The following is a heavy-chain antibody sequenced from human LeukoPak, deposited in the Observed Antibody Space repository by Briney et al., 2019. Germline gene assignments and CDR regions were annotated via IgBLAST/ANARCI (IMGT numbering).Heavy chain of an antibody. J-gene: IGHJ4*02. Sequence: GESLRLSCAASGFTFSSYSMNWVRQAPGKGLEWVSYISSSSRNIYYADSVKGRFTISRDNAKNSLYLQMNSLRDEDTAVYYCVGWYSLDYWGQGTLVTVSS. CDR3: VGWYSLDY. D-gene: IGHD6-19*01. V-gene: IGHV3-48*02. CDR2: ISSSSRNI. CDR1: GFTFSSYS.